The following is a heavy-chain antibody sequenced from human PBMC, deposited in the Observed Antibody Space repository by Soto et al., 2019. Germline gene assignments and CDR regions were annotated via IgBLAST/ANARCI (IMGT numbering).Heavy chain of an antibody. Sequence: PGGSLRLSCAASGFTFSDHYMSWIRQAPGKGLEWVSYISTSGSDIYYADSVKGRFTISRDNAKNSLYLQMNSLRVEDTAVYYCARDRKVNRYNGMDVWGHGTTVTVSS. CDR3: ARDRKVNRYNGMDV. CDR1: GFTFSDHY. V-gene: IGHV3-11*01. J-gene: IGHJ6*02. CDR2: ISTSGSDI.